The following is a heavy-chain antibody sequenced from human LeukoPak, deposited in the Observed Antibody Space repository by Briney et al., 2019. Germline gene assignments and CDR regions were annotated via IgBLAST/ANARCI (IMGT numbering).Heavy chain of an antibody. J-gene: IGHJ4*02. CDR3: ARGEGSSGWYGVDY. Sequence: GGSLRLSCAASGFTFSDYYMSWLRQAPGKGVEWVSYISSSSSYKNYADSVKGRFTISRDNANNSLYLQMNSLRAEDTAVYYCARGEGSSGWYGVDYWGQGPLVTVS. CDR2: ISSSSSYK. V-gene: IGHV3-11*06. D-gene: IGHD6-19*01. CDR1: GFTFSDYY.